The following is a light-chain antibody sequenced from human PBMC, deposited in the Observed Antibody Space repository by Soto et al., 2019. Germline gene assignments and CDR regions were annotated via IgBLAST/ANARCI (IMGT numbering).Light chain of an antibody. CDR3: QQYNSYSSSWT. J-gene: IGKJ1*01. V-gene: IGKV1-5*01. CDR1: QSISNW. Sequence: DIHITQSPSTLSSSLVDRVIITCRAIQSISNWLAWYQQKPGKAPKLLIYDASSLESGVPSRFSGSGSGTEFTLTISSLQPDDFATYYCQQYNSYSSSWTFGQGTKVDI. CDR2: DAS.